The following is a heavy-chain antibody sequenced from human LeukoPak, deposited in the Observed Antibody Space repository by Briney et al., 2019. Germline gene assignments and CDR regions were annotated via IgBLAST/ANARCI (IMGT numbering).Heavy chain of an antibody. CDR2: IIPIFGIP. Sequence: SVKVSCKASGVTFSSYGISWVRQAPGQGLEWMGGIIPIFGIPKYAQRFQGRLTLTSDQSTSTVYMELSSLRSEDTAVYYCARTYYYGSGTYSYSYYYMYVWGQGTTVTVSS. CDR1: GVTFSSYG. V-gene: IGHV1-69*10. J-gene: IGHJ6*03. D-gene: IGHD3-10*01. CDR3: ARTYYYGSGTYSYSYYYMYV.